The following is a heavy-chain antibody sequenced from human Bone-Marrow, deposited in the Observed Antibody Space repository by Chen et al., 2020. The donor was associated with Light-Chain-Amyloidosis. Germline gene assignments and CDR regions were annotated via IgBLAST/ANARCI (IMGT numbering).Heavy chain of an antibody. CDR3: AKDLQTYGDYDYYYYGLDV. V-gene: IGHV3-30*18. CDR1: GLTLRTYG. Sequence: QVQLVESGGGVVQPGKALRLSCAASGLTLRTYGMHWGRQAPGKGLEWVALISYDGNNQYFSDSVKGRFTISRDNSKNTVYLQMNRLRLEDTALYYCAKDLQTYGDYDYYYYGLDVWGQGTAVTVSS. J-gene: IGHJ6*02. CDR2: ISYDGNNQ. D-gene: IGHD4-17*01.